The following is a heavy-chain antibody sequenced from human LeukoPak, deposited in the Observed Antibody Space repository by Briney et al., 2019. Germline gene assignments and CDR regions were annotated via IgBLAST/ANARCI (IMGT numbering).Heavy chain of an antibody. CDR1: GFTFCSYS. Sequence: GGSLRLSCAASGFTFCSYSMTWVRQAPGKGLEWVSSMSRGSRYIYYADSVRGRFTISRDNFKNTLYLQMDSLRPEDTAVYYCARGVTMPRGGIESPADWADGLDVWGQGTMVTVSS. J-gene: IGHJ3*01. CDR3: ARGVTMPRGGIESPADWADGLDV. CDR2: MSRGSRYI. V-gene: IGHV3-21*01. D-gene: IGHD3-10*01.